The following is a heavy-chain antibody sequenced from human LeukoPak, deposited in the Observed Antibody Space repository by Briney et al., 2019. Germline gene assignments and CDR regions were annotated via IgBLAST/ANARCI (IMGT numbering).Heavy chain of an antibody. CDR1: GYSISSGYY. CDR3: ARGLTVAGRNFDY. V-gene: IGHV4-38-2*02. D-gene: IGHD6-19*01. Sequence: SETLSLTCTVSGYSISSGYYWGWIRQPPGKGLEWIGSIYHSGSTYYNPSLKSRVTISVDTSKNQFSLKLSSVTAADTAVYYRARGLTVAGRNFDYWGQGTLVTVSS. CDR2: IYHSGST. J-gene: IGHJ4*02.